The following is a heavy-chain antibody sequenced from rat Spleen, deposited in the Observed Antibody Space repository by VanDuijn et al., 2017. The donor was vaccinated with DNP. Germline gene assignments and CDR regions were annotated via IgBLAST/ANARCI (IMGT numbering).Heavy chain of an antibody. Sequence: EVQLVESGGGLVQPGRSLKLSCTASGFTFSGYYMAWVRQAPTKGLEWVAYINYDGSRTYYRDSVKGRFTISRDNAKSTLYLQMDSLRSEDTATYYCATRITGWFDYWGQGVMVTVSS. V-gene: IGHV5-20*01. D-gene: IGHD1-1*01. CDR1: GFTFSGYY. J-gene: IGHJ2*01. CDR2: INYDGSRT. CDR3: ATRITGWFDY.